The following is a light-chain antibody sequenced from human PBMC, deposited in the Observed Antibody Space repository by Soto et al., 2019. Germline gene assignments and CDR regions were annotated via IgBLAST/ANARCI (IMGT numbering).Light chain of an antibody. CDR2: EVS. CDR1: QSLLHITGETF. V-gene: IGKV2D-29*02. CDR3: MQSTQLSPT. Sequence: DVVMTQTPLSLSVAPGQPASISCKSSQSLLHITGETFLFWYLQKPGQSPHLLIYEVSTRVSVLPDRFSGSGSGTDFTLEIRPLKTDDVGIYYCMQSTQLSPTFGQWTRLGIE. J-gene: IGKJ5*01.